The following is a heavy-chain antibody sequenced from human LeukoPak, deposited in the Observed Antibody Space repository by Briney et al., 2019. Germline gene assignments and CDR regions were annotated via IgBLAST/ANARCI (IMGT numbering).Heavy chain of an antibody. CDR2: ISYDGSNK. D-gene: IGHD2-2*02. CDR1: GFTFSSYG. V-gene: IGHV3-30*03. J-gene: IGHJ4*02. CDR3: ARGIVPAAIYVPIDY. Sequence: GGSLRLSCAASGFTFSSYGMHWVRQAPGKGLEWVAVISYDGSNKYYADSVKGRFTISRDNYKNTLYLQMNSLRAEDTAVYYCARGIVPAAIYVPIDYWGQGTLVTVSS.